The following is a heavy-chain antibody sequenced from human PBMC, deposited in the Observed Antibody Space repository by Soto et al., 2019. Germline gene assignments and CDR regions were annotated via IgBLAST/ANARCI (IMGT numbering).Heavy chain of an antibody. D-gene: IGHD1-7*01. CDR3: ASSITGTPGWFDY. CDR2: INPSGGST. Sequence: ASVKVSCKASGYTFTSYYMHWVRQAPGQGLEWMGIINPSGGSTSYAQKFQGRVTMTRDTSTSTVYMELRSLRSEDTAVYYCASSITGTPGWFDYWGQGTLVTVSS. J-gene: IGHJ4*02. CDR1: GYTFTSYY. V-gene: IGHV1-46*01.